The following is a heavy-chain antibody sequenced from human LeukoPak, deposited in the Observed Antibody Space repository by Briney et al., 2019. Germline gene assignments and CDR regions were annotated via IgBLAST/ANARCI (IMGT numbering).Heavy chain of an antibody. J-gene: IGHJ6*02. V-gene: IGHV4-34*01. CDR2: INHSGST. CDR1: GGSFSGYY. Sequence: SETLSLTCAVYGGSFSGYYWSWIRQPPGKGLEWIGEINHSGSTNYNPSLKSRVTISVDTSKNQFSLKLSSVTAADTAVYYCARGRIAAAGTGPYHYYGMDVWGQGTTATVSS. CDR3: ARGRIAAAGTGPYHYYGMDV. D-gene: IGHD6-13*01.